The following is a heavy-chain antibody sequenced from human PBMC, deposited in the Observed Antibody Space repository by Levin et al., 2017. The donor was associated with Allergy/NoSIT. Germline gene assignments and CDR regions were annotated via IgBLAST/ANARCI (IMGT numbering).Heavy chain of an antibody. CDR2: LGLTDGTA. J-gene: IGHJ3*01. CDR3: ARVDSGSYKP. Sequence: QRGESLKISCEASGFSFSNYVFSWVRQAPGKGLQWVSGLGLTDGTATYADFVEGRFTISRDNSKNTLFLQMNGLRDEDTAIYFCARVDSGSYKPWGQGTMVTVSS. V-gene: IGHV3-23*01. D-gene: IGHD3-10*01. CDR1: GFSFSNYV.